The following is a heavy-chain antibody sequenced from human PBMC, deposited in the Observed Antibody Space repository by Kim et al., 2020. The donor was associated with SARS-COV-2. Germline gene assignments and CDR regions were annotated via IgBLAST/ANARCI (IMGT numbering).Heavy chain of an antibody. CDR1: GDRVSRNSAA. Sequence: SQTLSLTCAISGDRVSRNSAAWNWIRQSPSRGLEWLVRTCYRSKWYNDYTVSVKSRITINPDTSKNQFSLQLNSVTPEDTAVYYCARGHYDILTGYFFLFDYWGQGTLVTVSS. V-gene: IGHV6-1*01. D-gene: IGHD3-9*01. CDR3: ARGHYDILTGYFFLFDY. CDR2: TCYRSKWYN. J-gene: IGHJ4*02.